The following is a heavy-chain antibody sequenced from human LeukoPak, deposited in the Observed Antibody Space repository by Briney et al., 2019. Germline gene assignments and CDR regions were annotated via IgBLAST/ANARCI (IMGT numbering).Heavy chain of an antibody. CDR2: ISWNSGSI. J-gene: IGHJ5*02. CDR3: AKGGYPYLGNNWFDP. D-gene: IGHD3-22*01. Sequence: SLRLSCAASGFTFDDYAMHWVRQAPGKGLEGVSGISWNSGSIGYADSVKGRFTISRDNAKNSLYLQMNSLRAEDTALYYCAKGGYPYLGNNWFDPWGQGTLVTVSS. CDR1: GFTFDDYA. V-gene: IGHV3-9*01.